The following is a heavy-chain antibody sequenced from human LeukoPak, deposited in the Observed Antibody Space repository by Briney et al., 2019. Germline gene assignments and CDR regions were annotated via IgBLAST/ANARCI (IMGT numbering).Heavy chain of an antibody. CDR3: AGGSGSYYAFDY. CDR2: INHSGST. Sequence: PSETLSLTCAVYGGSFSGYYWSWIRQPPGKGLEWIGEINHSGSTNYNPSLKSRVTISVDTSKNQFSLKLSSVTAADTAVYYRAGGSGSYYAFDYWGQGTLVTVSS. J-gene: IGHJ4*02. V-gene: IGHV4-34*01. D-gene: IGHD3-10*01. CDR1: GGSFSGYY.